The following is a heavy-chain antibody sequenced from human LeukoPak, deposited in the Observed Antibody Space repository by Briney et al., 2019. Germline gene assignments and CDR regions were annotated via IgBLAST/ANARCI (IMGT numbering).Heavy chain of an antibody. CDR3: ARRPNHYDTSGYDY. J-gene: IGHJ4*02. CDR2: ISTYHGNT. V-gene: IGHV1-18*01. Sequence: ASVKVSCTASGYTFTTAGIGWVRQAPGQVLEWMGWISTYHGNTNYAQIFQDRVTLTTDTSTSTAYMELRRLRSDDTAVYYCARRPNHYDTSGYDYWGQGTLVTVSS. CDR1: GYTFTTAG. D-gene: IGHD3-22*01.